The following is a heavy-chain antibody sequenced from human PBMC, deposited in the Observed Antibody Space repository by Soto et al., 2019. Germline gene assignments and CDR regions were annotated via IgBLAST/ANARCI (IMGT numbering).Heavy chain of an antibody. CDR1: GYTLANYA. D-gene: IGHD2-2*01. Sequence: GASVKVSCKASGYTLANYAGHWVRQAPGQRLEWMGWINAGNGNTRYSQKFQGRVTITRDTPARTVYMELSRLRSEDTAVYYCARGHLAVVPVASWFYYMDVWGKGTTVTVSS. CDR2: INAGNGNT. CDR3: ARGHLAVVPVASWFYYMDV. J-gene: IGHJ6*03. V-gene: IGHV1-3*01.